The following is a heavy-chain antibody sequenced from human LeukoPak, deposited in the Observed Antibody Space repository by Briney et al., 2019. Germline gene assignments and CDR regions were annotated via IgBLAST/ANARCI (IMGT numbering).Heavy chain of an antibody. CDR2: INHSGST. CDR1: GGSISSYY. Sequence: SETLSLTCTVSGGSISSYYWSWIRQPPGKGLEWIGEINHSGSTNYNPSLKSRVTISVDTSKDQFSLKLSSVTAADTAVYYCARSPRYSSSRNWFDPWGQGTLVTVSS. V-gene: IGHV4-34*01. J-gene: IGHJ5*02. CDR3: ARSPRYSSSRNWFDP. D-gene: IGHD6-13*01.